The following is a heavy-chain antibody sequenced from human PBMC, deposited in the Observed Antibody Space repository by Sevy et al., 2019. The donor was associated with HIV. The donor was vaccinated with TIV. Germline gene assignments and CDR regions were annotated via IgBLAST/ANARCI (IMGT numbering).Heavy chain of an antibody. CDR2: IISRFGTT. D-gene: IGHD3-22*01. J-gene: IGHJ3*02. Sequence: ASVKVSCKASGGSFSNFPVSWVRQAPGQGLEWMGMIISRFGTTDYAKKFQGRVTITADESTTTAYMELTSLRSDDTAGYYCAGEFPDDVSGYYSVDAFDIWGQGTKVTVSS. V-gene: IGHV1-69*13. CDR1: GGSFSNFP. CDR3: AGEFPDDVSGYYSVDAFDI.